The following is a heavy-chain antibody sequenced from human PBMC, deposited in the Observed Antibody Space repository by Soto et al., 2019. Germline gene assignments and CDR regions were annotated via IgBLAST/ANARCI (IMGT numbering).Heavy chain of an antibody. V-gene: IGHV4-61*01. CDR1: GGSISSSSYY. Sequence: SETLSLTCTVSGGSISSSSYYWSWIRQPPGKGLEWIGYIYYSGSTNYNPSLKSRVTISVDTSKNQFSLKLSSVTAADTAVYYCARHPAATDAFDIWGQGTMVTVSS. CDR2: IYYSGST. D-gene: IGHD2-2*01. CDR3: ARHPAATDAFDI. J-gene: IGHJ3*02.